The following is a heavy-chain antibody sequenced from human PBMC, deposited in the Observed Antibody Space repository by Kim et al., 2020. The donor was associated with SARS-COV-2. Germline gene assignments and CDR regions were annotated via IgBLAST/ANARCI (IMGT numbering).Heavy chain of an antibody. J-gene: IGHJ6*02. CDR1: GYTLTELS. CDR2: FDPEDGET. CDR3: ATHPPRSYYYDSRCPTKKNYYSYRGMDV. Sequence: ASVKVSCKVSGYTLTELSMHWVRQAPGKGLEWMGGFDPEDGETIYAQKFQGRVTMTEDTSTDTAYMELSSLRSEDTAVYYCATHPPRSYYYDSRCPTKKNYYSYRGMDVWGQGTTVTVSS. V-gene: IGHV1-24*01. D-gene: IGHD3-22*01.